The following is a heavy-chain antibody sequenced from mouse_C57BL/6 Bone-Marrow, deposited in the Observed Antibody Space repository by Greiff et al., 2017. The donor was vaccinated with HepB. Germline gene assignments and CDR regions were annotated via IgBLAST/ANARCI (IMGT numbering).Heavy chain of an antibody. J-gene: IGHJ3*01. D-gene: IGHD2-4*01. Sequence: VQLQQSGAELVRPGASVKLSWTASGFNIKDDYMHWVKQRPEQGLEWIGWIDPENGDTEYASKFQGKATITADTSSNTAYLQLSSLTSEDTAVYYCTTYDYDAWFAYWGQGTLVTVSA. CDR1: GFNIKDDY. CDR2: IDPENGDT. V-gene: IGHV14-4*01. CDR3: TTYDYDAWFAY.